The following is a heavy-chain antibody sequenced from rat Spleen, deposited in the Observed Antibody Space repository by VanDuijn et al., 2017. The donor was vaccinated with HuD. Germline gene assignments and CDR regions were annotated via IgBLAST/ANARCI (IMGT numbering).Heavy chain of an antibody. CDR1: GFTFSNYG. CDR2: ISYDGSNA. D-gene: IGHD1-8*01. Sequence: EVQLVESGGGLVQPGRSLKLSCAASGFTFSNYGMAWVRQAPKKGLEWVAPISYDGSNAYYRDSVKGRFTISRDNAQITLSLQMDSLRSDDTATYYCAREPISLLTTVATGFDYWGQGVMVTVSS. J-gene: IGHJ2*01. CDR3: AREPISLLTTVATGFDY. V-gene: IGHV5-29*01.